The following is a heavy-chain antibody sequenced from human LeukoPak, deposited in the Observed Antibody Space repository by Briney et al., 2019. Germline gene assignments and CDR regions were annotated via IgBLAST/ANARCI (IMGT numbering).Heavy chain of an antibody. CDR1: GGALSSYY. V-gene: IGHV4-59*01. CDR3: ARETYYYDSSGRDAFDI. Sequence: SETLSLTCTVSGGALSSYYWSWIRQPPGKGLGGSGVMYYSGSTNYNPSLKSRVTISVDKSKNQFSLKLSSVTAADTAVYYCARETYYYDSSGRDAFDIWGQGTMVTVSS. J-gene: IGHJ3*02. CDR2: MYYSGST. D-gene: IGHD3-22*01.